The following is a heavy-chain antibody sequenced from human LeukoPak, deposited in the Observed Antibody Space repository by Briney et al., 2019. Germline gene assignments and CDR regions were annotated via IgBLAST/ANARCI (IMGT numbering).Heavy chain of an antibody. Sequence: PGRSLRLSCAASGFTFSSYGMHWVRQAPGKGLEWVAVIWYDGSNKYYADSVKGRFTISRDNSKNTLYLQMNSLRAEDTAVYYCARDWDRDPGIAAAGVDYWGQGTLVTVSS. J-gene: IGHJ4*02. V-gene: IGHV3-33*08. D-gene: IGHD6-13*01. CDR1: GFTFSSYG. CDR2: IWYDGSNK. CDR3: ARDWDRDPGIAAAGVDY.